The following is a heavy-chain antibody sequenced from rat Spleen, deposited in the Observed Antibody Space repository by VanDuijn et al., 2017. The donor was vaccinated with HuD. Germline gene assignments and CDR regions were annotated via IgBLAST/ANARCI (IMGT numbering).Heavy chain of an antibody. CDR3: ARRMALYFDY. CDR2: ISYEGSTT. CDR1: GFTFSDYY. J-gene: IGHJ2*01. V-gene: IGHV5-22*01. Sequence: EVQLVESGGGLVQPGRSLKLSCVASGFTFSDYYMAWVRQAPKKGLEWVASISYEGSTTYYGDSVKGRFTISRDNAKSTLYLQMNSLRSEDTATYYCARRMALYFDYWGQGVMVTVSS.